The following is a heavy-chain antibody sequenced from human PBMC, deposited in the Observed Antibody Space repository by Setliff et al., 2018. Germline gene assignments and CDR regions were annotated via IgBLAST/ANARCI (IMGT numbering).Heavy chain of an antibody. CDR1: GFAFSTYG. V-gene: IGHV3-NL1*01. D-gene: IGHD3-10*01. CDR2: TYASGAT. J-gene: IGHJ4*02. CDR3: RLWFEETSRDY. Sequence: GGSLRLSCAASGFAFSTYGMHWVRQAPEKGLEWVSVTYASGATNYADSVKGRFTISRDNSKNTLYLQMNSLRAEDTAVYYCRLWFEETSRDYWGQGTLVTVSS.